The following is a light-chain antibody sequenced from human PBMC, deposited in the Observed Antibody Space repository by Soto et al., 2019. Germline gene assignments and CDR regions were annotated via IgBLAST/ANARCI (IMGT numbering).Light chain of an antibody. CDR3: QQYGGSPQT. J-gene: IGKJ2*01. CDR1: QDISNY. V-gene: IGKV1-33*01. Sequence: DIQMTQSPSSLSASVGDRVTITCQASQDISNYLNWYQQKPGKAPKLLIYDASNLETGVPSRFSGSGSGTDFTLTISRLEPEDFAVYYCQQYGGSPQTFGQGTKLEIK. CDR2: DAS.